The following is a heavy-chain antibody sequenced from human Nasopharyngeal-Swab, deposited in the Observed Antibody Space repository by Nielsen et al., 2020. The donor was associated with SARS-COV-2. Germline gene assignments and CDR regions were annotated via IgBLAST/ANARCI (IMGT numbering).Heavy chain of an antibody. J-gene: IGHJ4*02. V-gene: IGHV4-61*02. CDR3: ARINYYDSSGYYS. D-gene: IGHD3-22*01. CDR1: GGSISSGSYY. CDR2: IYTSGST. Sequence: SETLSLTCTVSGGSISSGSYYWSWIRQPAGKGLEWIGRIYTSGSTNYNPSLKSRVTISVDTSKNQFSLKLSSVTAADTAVYYCARINYYDSSGYYSWGQGILVTVSS.